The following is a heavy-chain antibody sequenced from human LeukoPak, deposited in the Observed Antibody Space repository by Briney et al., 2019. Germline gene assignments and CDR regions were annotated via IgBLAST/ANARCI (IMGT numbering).Heavy chain of an antibody. V-gene: IGHV1-2*02. CDR1: GYTFTDYY. Sequence: ASVKVSCKASGYTFTDYYMHWVRRAPGQGLEWMGWINPDSGGTNSAQKFQGRVTMTRDTSIRTAYMELSRLTSDDTAVYYCAISVEMAAMPSYDYWGQGTLVTVSS. D-gene: IGHD5-24*01. CDR3: AISVEMAAMPSYDY. J-gene: IGHJ4*02. CDR2: INPDSGGT.